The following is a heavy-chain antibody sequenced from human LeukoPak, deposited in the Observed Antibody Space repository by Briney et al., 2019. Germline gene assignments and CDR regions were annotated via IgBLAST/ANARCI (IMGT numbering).Heavy chain of an antibody. CDR2: ISSSGSTI. J-gene: IGHJ4*02. CDR3: ARAHVEQRWRETDY. CDR1: GFTFSSYE. D-gene: IGHD6-25*01. Sequence: GGSLRLSCSASGFTFSSYEMHWVRQAPGKGLEYVSYISSSGSTIYYADSVKGRFTISRDNAKNSLYLQMNSLRAEDTAVYYCARAHVEQRWRETDYWGQGTLVTVSS. V-gene: IGHV3-48*03.